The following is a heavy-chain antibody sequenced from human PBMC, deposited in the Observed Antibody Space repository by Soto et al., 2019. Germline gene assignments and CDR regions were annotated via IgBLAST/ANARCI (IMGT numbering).Heavy chain of an antibody. CDR1: GFTFSCYA. J-gene: IGHJ5*02. CDR3: ATVLLWFGGPA. CDR2: ISGSGGST. V-gene: IGHV3-23*01. Sequence: GGSLRLSCAASGFTFSCYAMSWVRQAPGKGLEWVSAISGSGGSTYYADSVKGRFTISRDNSKNTLYLQMNSLRAEDTAVYYCATVLLWFGGPAWGQGTLVTVSS. D-gene: IGHD3-10*01.